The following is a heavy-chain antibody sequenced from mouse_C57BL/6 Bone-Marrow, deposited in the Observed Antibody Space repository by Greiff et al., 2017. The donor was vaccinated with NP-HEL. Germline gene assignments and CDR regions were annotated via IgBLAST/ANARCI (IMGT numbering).Heavy chain of an antibody. CDR3: ARSYGTGRAWFAY. CDR1: GYTFTDYY. D-gene: IGHD2-1*01. J-gene: IGHJ3*01. CDR2: INPYNGGT. V-gene: IGHV1-19*01. Sequence: EVQLQQSGPVLVKPGASVKMSCKASGYTFTDYYMNWVKQSHGKSPEWIGVINPYNGGTSYNQKFKGKATLTVDKSSSTAYMELNSLTSEDSAVYYCARSYGTGRAWFAYWGQGTLVTVSA.